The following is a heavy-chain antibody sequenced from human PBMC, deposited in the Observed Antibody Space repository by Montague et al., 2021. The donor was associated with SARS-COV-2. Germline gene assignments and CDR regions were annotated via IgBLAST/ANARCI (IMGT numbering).Heavy chain of an antibody. CDR2: ISGGGDRK. Sequence: SLRLSCPASGFTFSRYTISWVRQAPGKGLEWVSGISGGGDRKYYADSVKGRLTISRDNSKNTVYVQMNSLRAEDTAVYYCAKCSRDSSGVAWGQGTLVTVPS. D-gene: IGHD3-22*01. CDR3: AKCSRDSSGVA. V-gene: IGHV3-23*01. CDR1: GFTFSRYT. J-gene: IGHJ5*02.